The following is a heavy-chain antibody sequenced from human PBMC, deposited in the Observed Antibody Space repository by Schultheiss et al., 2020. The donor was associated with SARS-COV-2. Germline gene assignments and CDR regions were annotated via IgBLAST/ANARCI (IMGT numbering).Heavy chain of an antibody. V-gene: IGHV3-48*02. Sequence: GESLKISCAASGFTFSSYEMNWVRQAPGKGLEWVSYISSSSSTIYYADSVKGRFTISRDNAKNSLYLQMNSLRDEDTAVYYCARAGRAATLFDAFDIWGQGTMVTVSS. CDR2: ISSSSSTI. CDR1: GFTFSSYE. J-gene: IGHJ3*02. CDR3: ARAGRAATLFDAFDI. D-gene: IGHD2-15*01.